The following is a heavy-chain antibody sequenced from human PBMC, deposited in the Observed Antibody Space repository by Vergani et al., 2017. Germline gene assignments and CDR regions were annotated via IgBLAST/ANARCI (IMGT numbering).Heavy chain of an antibody. CDR2: LTGGGGST. CDR1: GFTFSTYA. J-gene: IGHJ4*02. CDR3: GRESDNYN. V-gene: IGHV3-23*01. D-gene: IGHD5-24*01. Sequence: EVQLLESGGSLKQPGGSVRLSCAASGFTFSTYAMLWVRQAPGKGLGWVSALTGGGGSTYYADSVKGRFTISRDNSKNTLYLQMNSLRVKDTAVYYCGRESDNYNWSQGTLVTVSS.